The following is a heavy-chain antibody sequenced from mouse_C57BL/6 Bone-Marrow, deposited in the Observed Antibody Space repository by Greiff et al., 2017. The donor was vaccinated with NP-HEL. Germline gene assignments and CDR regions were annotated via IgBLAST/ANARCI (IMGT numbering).Heavy chain of an antibody. J-gene: IGHJ4*01. D-gene: IGHD2-4*01. CDR3: ARNFWGLRRGNYYAMDY. CDR1: GFSLTSYG. Sequence: QVQLQQSGPGLVQPSQSLSITCTVSGFSLTSYGVHWVRQSPGKGLEWLGVIWSGGITDYNAAFISRLSISRDNSKSQVFFKMNSLQADDTAIYYCARNFWGLRRGNYYAMDYWGQGTSVTVSS. CDR2: IWSGGIT. V-gene: IGHV2-2*01.